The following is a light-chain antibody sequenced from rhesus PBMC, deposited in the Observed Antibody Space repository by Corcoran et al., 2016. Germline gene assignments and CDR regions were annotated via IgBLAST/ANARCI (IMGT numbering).Light chain of an antibody. J-gene: IGKJ4*01. CDR2: EVS. CDR3: EQTLQTPLT. V-gene: IGKV2-78*01. CDR1: QSLLHSNGYTY. Sequence: DIVMTQTPLSLSVTPGEPASISCRSSQSLLHSNGYTYLHWYLQKPGQSPQLRIYEVSNRASGVPDRFSGSGSGTDFTLKISRVEAEDVGVYYCEQTLQTPLTFGGGTKVEIK.